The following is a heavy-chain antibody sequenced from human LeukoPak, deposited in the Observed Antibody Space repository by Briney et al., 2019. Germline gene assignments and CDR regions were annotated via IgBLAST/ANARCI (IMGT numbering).Heavy chain of an antibody. CDR1: GFTFSSYA. CDR3: AKAPARIAAAGTGYDY. J-gene: IGHJ4*02. D-gene: IGHD6-13*01. Sequence: PGGSLRLSCAASGFTFSSYAMSWVRQAPGKGLEWVSAISGSGGSTYYADSVKGRFTISRDNSKNTLYLQMNSLRAEDTAVYYCAKAPARIAAAGTGYDYWGQGTLVTVSS. CDR2: ISGSGGST. V-gene: IGHV3-23*01.